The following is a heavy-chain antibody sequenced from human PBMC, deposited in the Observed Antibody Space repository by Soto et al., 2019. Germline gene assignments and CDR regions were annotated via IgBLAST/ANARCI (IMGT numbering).Heavy chain of an antibody. D-gene: IGHD6-19*01. CDR2: ISSTGRTI. CDR3: ARSYSSGWEFDY. J-gene: IGHJ4*02. Sequence: GGSLRLSCGASGFTFSNYYMSWIRQAPGKGLEWVSYISSTGRTIYYADSVKGRFTVSRDNAQNSLSLKLNSLRVEDTAVYYCARSYSSGWEFDYWGQGTLVTVSS. CDR1: GFTFSNYY. V-gene: IGHV3-11*01.